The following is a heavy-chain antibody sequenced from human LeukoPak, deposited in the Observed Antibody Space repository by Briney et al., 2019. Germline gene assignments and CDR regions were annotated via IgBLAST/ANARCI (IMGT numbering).Heavy chain of an antibody. V-gene: IGHV3-7*03. Sequence: PGGSLRLSCTASGFTFSNYWMSWVRQAPGKGLEWVANIKQDGSVQYYVDSVEGRFTISRDNAKNSLYLQMNSLRAEDTAVYYRARKWAVAGSSYFDYWGQGTLVTVSS. CDR2: IKQDGSVQ. CDR1: GFTFSNYW. D-gene: IGHD6-19*01. J-gene: IGHJ4*02. CDR3: ARKWAVAGSSYFDY.